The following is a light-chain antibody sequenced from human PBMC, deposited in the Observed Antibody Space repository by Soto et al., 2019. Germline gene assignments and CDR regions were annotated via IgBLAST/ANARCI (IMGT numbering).Light chain of an antibody. CDR1: QGISNF. Sequence: DIQMTQSPSSLSASVGDRVTITCRASQGISNFLAWYQQKPGKVPKLLISAASTLQSGVPSRFSGCGYGTDFTLTIASLQPEDVATYYCQRYSSVITFGQGTRLEIK. CDR3: QRYSSVIT. J-gene: IGKJ5*01. CDR2: AAS. V-gene: IGKV1-27*01.